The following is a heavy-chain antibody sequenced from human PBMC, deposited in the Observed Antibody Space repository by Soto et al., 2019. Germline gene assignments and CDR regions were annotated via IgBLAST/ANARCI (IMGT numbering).Heavy chain of an antibody. J-gene: IGHJ4*02. CDR2: IYYSGST. CDR1: GGSISSYY. V-gene: IGHV4-59*08. D-gene: IGHD3-22*01. CDR3: ARGRYYYDSSVPGPFDY. Sequence: PSETLSLTCTVSGGSISSYYWSWIRQPPGKGLEWIGYIYYSGSTNYNPSLKSRVTISVDTSKNQFSLKLSSVTAADTAVYYCARGRYYYDSSVPGPFDYWGQGTLVTVSS.